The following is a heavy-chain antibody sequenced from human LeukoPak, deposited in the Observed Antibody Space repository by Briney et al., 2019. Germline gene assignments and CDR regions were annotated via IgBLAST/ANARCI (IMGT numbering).Heavy chain of an antibody. Sequence: PSETLSLTCTVSGGSISSGDYYWSWIRQPPGKGLEWIGYIYYSGSTYYNPPLKSRVTISVDTSKNQFSLKLSSVTAADTAVYYCARVGPLMVRGVIHRWFDPWGQGTLVTVSS. CDR1: GGSISSGDYY. D-gene: IGHD3-10*01. CDR3: ARVGPLMVRGVIHRWFDP. V-gene: IGHV4-30-4*01. CDR2: IYYSGST. J-gene: IGHJ5*02.